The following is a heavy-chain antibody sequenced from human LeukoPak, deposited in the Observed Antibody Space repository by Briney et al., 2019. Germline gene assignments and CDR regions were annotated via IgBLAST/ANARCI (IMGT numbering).Heavy chain of an antibody. CDR3: ARANYYGSGSYYYYYYYMDV. Sequence: SVKVSCKASGGTFSSYAISWVRQAPGQGLEWMGGIIPIFGTANYAQKFQGRVTITADKSTSTAYMELSSLRSEDTAVYYCARANYYGSGSYYYYYYYMDVWGKGTTVTVSS. D-gene: IGHD3-10*01. CDR1: GGTFSSYA. V-gene: IGHV1-69*06. J-gene: IGHJ6*03. CDR2: IIPIFGTA.